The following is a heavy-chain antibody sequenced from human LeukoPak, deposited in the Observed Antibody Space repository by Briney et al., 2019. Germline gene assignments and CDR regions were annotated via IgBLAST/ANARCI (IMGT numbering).Heavy chain of an antibody. J-gene: IGHJ6*04. Sequence: ASVKVSCKASGYTFTGYYMHWVRQPPGQGLEWMGWINPNSGGTNYAQKFQGRVTMTRDTAISTAYMELSRLRSDDTAVYYCARDHTPYCSSTSCYPLDVWGKGTTVTVSS. CDR1: GYTFTGYY. CDR2: INPNSGGT. V-gene: IGHV1-2*02. CDR3: ARDHTPYCSSTSCYPLDV. D-gene: IGHD2-2*01.